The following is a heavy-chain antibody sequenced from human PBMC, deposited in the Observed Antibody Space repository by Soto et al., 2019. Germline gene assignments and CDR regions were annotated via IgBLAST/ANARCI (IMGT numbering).Heavy chain of an antibody. CDR2: ISGSGGST. CDR3: AKPLLSSGPVGWFDP. D-gene: IGHD3-22*01. Sequence: GGSLSLSCAASGFTFSSYAMSWVRQAPGKGLECVSAISGSGGSTYYADSVKGRFTISRDNYKNTLYLQMNSLRAEDTAVYYCAKPLLSSGPVGWFDPWGQGTLVTVSS. CDR1: GFTFSSYA. J-gene: IGHJ5*02. V-gene: IGHV3-23*01.